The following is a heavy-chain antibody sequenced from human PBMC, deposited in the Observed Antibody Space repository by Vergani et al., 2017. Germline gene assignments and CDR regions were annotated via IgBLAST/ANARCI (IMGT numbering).Heavy chain of an antibody. CDR1: GFTFSDYY. CDR2: ISSSGSTI. Sequence: VQLVESGGGLVKPGGSLRLSCAASGFTFSDYYMSWIRQAPGKGLEWVSYISSSGSTIYYADSVKGRFTISRDNAKNSLYLQMNSLRAEDTAVYYCARDHDYDSSGYYYDLYYYGMDVWGQGTTVTVSS. D-gene: IGHD3-22*01. J-gene: IGHJ6*02. V-gene: IGHV3-11*01. CDR3: ARDHDYDSSGYYYDLYYYGMDV.